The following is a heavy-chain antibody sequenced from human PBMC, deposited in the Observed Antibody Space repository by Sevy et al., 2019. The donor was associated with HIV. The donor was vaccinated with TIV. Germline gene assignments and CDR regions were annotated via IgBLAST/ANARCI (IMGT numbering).Heavy chain of an antibody. CDR1: GGSITSLY. CDR3: AGENAWGRGYS. V-gene: IGHV4-59*08. D-gene: IGHD1-26*01. Sequence: SETLSLTYTVSGGSITSLYWNWIRQPPGKGLEWIAIIYYNGHINYNPSLKSRVTLSLDTSKNQFSLRLSSVTAADTAMYYCAGENAWGRGYSWGQGTLVTVSS. CDR2: IYYNGHI. J-gene: IGHJ4*02.